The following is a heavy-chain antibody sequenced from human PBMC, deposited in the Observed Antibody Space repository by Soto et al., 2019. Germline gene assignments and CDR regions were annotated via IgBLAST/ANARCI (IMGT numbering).Heavy chain of an antibody. Sequence: GGSLRLSCAASGFTFSRYALHWVRQAPGKGLEWVALISYDGSKKYYADSVKGRFTISRDNYKNTLYLQMNSLRAEDTAVYYCARDLEGMTTVTTIDSTLCYWGQGTLVTVSS. J-gene: IGHJ4*02. CDR3: ARDLEGMTTVTTIDSTLCY. D-gene: IGHD4-17*01. V-gene: IGHV3-30-3*01. CDR1: GFTFSRYA. CDR2: ISYDGSKK.